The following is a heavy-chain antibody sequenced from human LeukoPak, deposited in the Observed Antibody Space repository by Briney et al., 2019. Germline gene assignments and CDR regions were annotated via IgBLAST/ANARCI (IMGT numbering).Heavy chain of an antibody. CDR2: ISSSSSYI. Sequence: GGSLRLSCAASGFTFSSYSMNWVRQAPGKGLEWVSSISSSSSYIYYADSVKGRFTISRDNAKNSLYLQMNSLRAEDTAVYYCARDRRCSSTSCYPSVNDYWGQGTLVTVSS. CDR3: ARDRRCSSTSCYPSVNDY. V-gene: IGHV3-21*01. D-gene: IGHD2-2*01. CDR1: GFTFSSYS. J-gene: IGHJ4*02.